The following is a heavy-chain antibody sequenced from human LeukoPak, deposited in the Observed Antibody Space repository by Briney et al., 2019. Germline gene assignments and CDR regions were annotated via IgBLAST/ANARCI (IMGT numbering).Heavy chain of an antibody. CDR3: AKGYYEIHDAFDI. CDR2: ISYDGRNK. V-gene: IGHV3-30*04. CDR1: GFTFSTYA. Sequence: GGSLRLSCADSGFTFSTYAMHCVRQAPGKGLGWVAFISYDGRNKYYADSVKGRFTISRDNSKTTLFLQMNSLRAEDTAVYYCAKGYYEIHDAFDIWGQGTMVTVSS. D-gene: IGHD3-9*01. J-gene: IGHJ3*02.